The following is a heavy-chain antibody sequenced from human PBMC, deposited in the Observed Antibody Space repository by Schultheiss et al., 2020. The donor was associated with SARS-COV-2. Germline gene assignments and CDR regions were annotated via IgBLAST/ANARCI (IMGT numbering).Heavy chain of an antibody. CDR2: ISGSGGST. Sequence: GGSLRLSCAASGFTFSSYGMHWVRQAPGKGLEWVSGISGSGGSTYYADSVKGRFTISRDNSKNTLYLQMNSLRAEDTAVYYCAKDGTPYGDYVPTHFDYWGQGTLVTVSS. V-gene: IGHV3-23*01. D-gene: IGHD4-17*01. CDR1: GFTFSSYG. J-gene: IGHJ4*02. CDR3: AKDGTPYGDYVPTHFDY.